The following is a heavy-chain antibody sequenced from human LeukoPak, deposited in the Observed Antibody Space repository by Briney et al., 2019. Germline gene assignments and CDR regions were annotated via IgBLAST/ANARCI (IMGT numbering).Heavy chain of an antibody. CDR2: ISNSSSYI. D-gene: IGHD5-24*01. Sequence: GRSLTLSCAPSGLTFSSYSMNWVRQAPGKGLEWVSSISNSSSYIYYADSVKGRFTISRDNAKNSLYLQMNSLRADDTAVYYCASREGGFDYWGQGTLVTVSS. J-gene: IGHJ4*02. CDR3: ASREGGFDY. V-gene: IGHV3-21*01. CDR1: GLTFSSYS.